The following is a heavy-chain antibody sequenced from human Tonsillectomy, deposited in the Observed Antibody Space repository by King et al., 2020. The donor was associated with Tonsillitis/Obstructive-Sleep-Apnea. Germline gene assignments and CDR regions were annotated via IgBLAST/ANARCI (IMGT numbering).Heavy chain of an antibody. V-gene: IGHV4-4*02. D-gene: IGHD5-24*01. CDR3: ARNGFYSMDI. CDR1: GDSVSGDNW. J-gene: IGHJ6*03. CDR2: MHHGGST. Sequence: VQLQESGPGLVKPSGTLSLTCAVSGDSVSGDNWWSWVRQPPGKGLEWIGEMHHGGSTNDYTSLKSRVTISVDKSKNQFSLKLNSVTAADTAVYYCARNGFYSMDIWGKGTTVTVSS.